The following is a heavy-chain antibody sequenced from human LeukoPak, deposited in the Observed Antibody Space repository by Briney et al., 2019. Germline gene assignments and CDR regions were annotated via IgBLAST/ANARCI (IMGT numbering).Heavy chain of an antibody. D-gene: IGHD2-15*01. V-gene: IGHV3-30*03. CDR3: ARERNLGYCSGGSCVYVFDI. CDR1: GFTFSSYG. CDR2: ISYDGSNK. Sequence: GGSLRLSCAASGFTFSSYGMHWVRQAPGKGLEWVAVISYDGSNKYYADSVKGRFTVSRDNSKNTLYLQMNSLRAEDTAVYYCARERNLGYCSGGSCVYVFDIWGQGTMVTVSS. J-gene: IGHJ3*02.